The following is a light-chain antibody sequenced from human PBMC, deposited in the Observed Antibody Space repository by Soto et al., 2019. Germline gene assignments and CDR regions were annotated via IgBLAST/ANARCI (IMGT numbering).Light chain of an antibody. V-gene: IGKV2-30*01. CDR3: MQGGHWPPWT. CDR1: QSLLYRDGNTY. J-gene: IGKJ1*01. CDR2: KVS. Sequence: DVVMTQSPLSLPVTLGQPASISCRSSQSLLYRDGNTYLNWFHQRPGQSPRRLIYKVSNRDSGVPDRFSGSGSGTDFTLEISRVEAEDVGVYYCMQGGHWPPWTFGQGTKVEIK.